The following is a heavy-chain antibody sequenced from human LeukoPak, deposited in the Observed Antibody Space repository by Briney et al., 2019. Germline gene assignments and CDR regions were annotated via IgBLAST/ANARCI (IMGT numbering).Heavy chain of an antibody. CDR2: IYYSGST. D-gene: IGHD3-22*01. CDR3: ARDPEYYDSSGYSLYYYYYGMDV. V-gene: IGHV4-31*03. CDR1: GGSISSGGYY. Sequence: SETLSLTCTVSGGSISSGGYYWNWIRQHPGKGLEWIGYIYYSGSTYYNPSLKSRVTISVDTSKNQFSLKLSSVTAADTAVYYCARDPEYYDSSGYSLYYYYYGMDVWGQGTTVTVSS. J-gene: IGHJ6*02.